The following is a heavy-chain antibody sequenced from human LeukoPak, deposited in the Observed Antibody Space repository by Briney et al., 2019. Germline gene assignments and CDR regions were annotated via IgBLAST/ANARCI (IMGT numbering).Heavy chain of an antibody. J-gene: IGHJ4*02. CDR3: AKNPMVRGVILPSYFDY. Sequence: GGSLRLSCAASGFTFSSYAMSWVRQAPGKGLEWVSAISGSGGSTYYADSVKGRFTISRDNSRNTLYLQMNSLRAEDTAVYYCAKNPMVRGVILPSYFDYWGQGTLVTVSS. CDR2: ISGSGGST. CDR1: GFTFSSYA. V-gene: IGHV3-23*01. D-gene: IGHD3-10*01.